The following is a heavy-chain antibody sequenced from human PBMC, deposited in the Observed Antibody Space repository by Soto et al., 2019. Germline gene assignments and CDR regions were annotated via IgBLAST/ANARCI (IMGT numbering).Heavy chain of an antibody. J-gene: IGHJ4*02. D-gene: IGHD5-12*01. Sequence: PSETLSLTCAVYGGSFSGYYWSWIRQPPGKGLEWIGEINHSGSTNYNPSLKSRVTISVDTSKNQFSLKLSSVTAADTAVYYCARVRPHIVATFDYWGQGTLVTVSS. V-gene: IGHV4-34*01. CDR3: ARVRPHIVATFDY. CDR1: GGSFSGYY. CDR2: INHSGST.